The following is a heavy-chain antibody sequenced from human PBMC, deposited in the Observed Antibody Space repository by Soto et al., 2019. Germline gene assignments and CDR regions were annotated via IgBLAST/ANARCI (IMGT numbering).Heavy chain of an antibody. V-gene: IGHV1-24*01. J-gene: IGHJ4*02. CDR3: ATGPSYYYDSSGHKY. CDR2: FDPEDGET. Sequence: ASVKVSCKFSGYTLTELSMHCVRQAPGKGLEWMGGFDPEDGETIYAQKFQGRVTMTEDTSTDTAYMELSSLRSEDTAVYYCATGPSYYYDSSGHKYWGQGTLVTVSS. CDR1: GYTLTELS. D-gene: IGHD3-22*01.